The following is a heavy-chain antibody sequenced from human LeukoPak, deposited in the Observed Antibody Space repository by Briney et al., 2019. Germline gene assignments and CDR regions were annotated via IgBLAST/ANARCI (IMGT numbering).Heavy chain of an antibody. Sequence: GRSLRLSCAASGFTFSSYAMHWVRQAPGKGLEWVVVISYDGSNKYYADSVKGRFTISRDNSKNTLYLQMNSLRAEDTAVYYCARGKWELPFDYWGQGTLVTVSS. D-gene: IGHD1-26*01. V-gene: IGHV3-30-3*01. CDR1: GFTFSSYA. CDR2: ISYDGSNK. CDR3: ARGKWELPFDY. J-gene: IGHJ4*02.